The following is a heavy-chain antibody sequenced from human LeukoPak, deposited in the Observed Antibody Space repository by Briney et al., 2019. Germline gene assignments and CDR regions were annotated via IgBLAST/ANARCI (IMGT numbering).Heavy chain of an antibody. J-gene: IGHJ4*02. D-gene: IGHD3-10*01. Sequence: SETLSLTCAVYGGSFSGYYWSWVRQPPGEGVEWRGEINHSGSTNYNPSLKSRVPMSVDTSKNQFSLKLSSVTAADTAVYYCARVRDGSGSSVFDYWGQGTLVTVSS. CDR1: GGSFSGYY. CDR2: INHSGST. CDR3: ARVRDGSGSSVFDY. V-gene: IGHV4-34*01.